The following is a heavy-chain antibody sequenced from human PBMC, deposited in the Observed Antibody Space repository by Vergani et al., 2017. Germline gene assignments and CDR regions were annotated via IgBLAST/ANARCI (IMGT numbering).Heavy chain of an antibody. CDR1: GGSISSYY. V-gene: IGHV4-4*07. J-gene: IGHJ4*02. D-gene: IGHD4-17*01. Sequence: QVQLQESGPGLVKPSETLSLTCTVSGGSISSYYWSWIRQPAGKGLEWIGRIYTSGSTNYNPSLKSRVTISVDTSKNQFSLKLSSVTAADTAVYYCARDLTPTKYGDYYFDYWGQGTLVTVSS. CDR2: IYTSGST. CDR3: ARDLTPTKYGDYYFDY.